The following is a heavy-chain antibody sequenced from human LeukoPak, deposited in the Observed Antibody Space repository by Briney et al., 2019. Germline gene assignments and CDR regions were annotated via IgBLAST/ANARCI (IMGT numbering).Heavy chain of an antibody. Sequence: SETLSLTCAVYGGSFSGYYWSWIRQPPGKGLEWIGEINHSGSTNYNPSLKSRVTISVDTSKNQFSLKLSSVTAADTAVYYCARHEEAHDYDILRKSNWFDPWGQGTLVTVSP. CDR2: INHSGST. CDR1: GGSFSGYY. D-gene: IGHD3-9*01. J-gene: IGHJ5*02. CDR3: ARHEEAHDYDILRKSNWFDP. V-gene: IGHV4-34*01.